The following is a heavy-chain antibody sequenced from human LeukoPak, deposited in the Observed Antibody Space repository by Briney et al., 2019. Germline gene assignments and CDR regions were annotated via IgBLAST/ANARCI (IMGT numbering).Heavy chain of an antibody. Sequence: PSETLSLXCTVSGGSISSYYWSWIRQPPGKGLEWIGYIYYSGSTNNNPSLKSRVTISVDTSKNQFSLKLSSVTAADTAVYYCARNLNAIFGVVIMGFDPWGQGTLVTVSS. V-gene: IGHV4-59*01. CDR3: ARNLNAIFGVVIMGFDP. J-gene: IGHJ5*02. CDR1: GGSISSYY. D-gene: IGHD3-3*01. CDR2: IYYSGST.